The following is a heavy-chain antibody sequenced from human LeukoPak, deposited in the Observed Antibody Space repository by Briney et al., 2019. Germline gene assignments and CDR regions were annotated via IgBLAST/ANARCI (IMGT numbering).Heavy chain of an antibody. D-gene: IGHD5-24*01. CDR3: AREMSRDGYNPTYYFDY. Sequence: ASVKVSCKASGYTFTSYDINWVRQATGQGLEWMGWMNPNSGNTGYAQKFQGRVTMTRNTSISTAYMELSSLRSEDTAVYYCAREMSRDGYNPTYYFDYWGQGTLVTVSS. CDR1: GYTFTSYD. V-gene: IGHV1-8*01. J-gene: IGHJ4*02. CDR2: MNPNSGNT.